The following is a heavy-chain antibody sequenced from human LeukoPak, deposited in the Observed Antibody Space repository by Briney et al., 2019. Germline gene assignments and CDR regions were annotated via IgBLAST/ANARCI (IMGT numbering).Heavy chain of an antibody. V-gene: IGHV4-59*01. CDR2: IYYSEST. CDR1: GGSISSYY. CDR3: ARTTEGGYTYDYFYYYYMGV. J-gene: IGHJ6*03. Sequence: SETLSLTCTVSGGSISSYYWSWIRQLPGKGLEWIGYIYYSESTNYNPSLKSRITISVDTSKTQFSLKLSSVTAADTAVYYCARTTEGGYTYDYFYYYYMGVWGKGTTVTISS. D-gene: IGHD5-18*01.